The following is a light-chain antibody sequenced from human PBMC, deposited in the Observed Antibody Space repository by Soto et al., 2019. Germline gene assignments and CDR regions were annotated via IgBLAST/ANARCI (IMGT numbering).Light chain of an antibody. J-gene: IGKJ2*01. CDR2: DAS. CDR1: QSISSW. Sequence: DIQMTQSPSTXSASVGDRVTISCRASQSISSWLAWYQQKPGKAPKLLIYDASSLESGVPSRFSGSGSGTEFTLTISSLQPDDFATYYCQQYNSYSPYTFGQGTKLEFK. V-gene: IGKV1-5*01. CDR3: QQYNSYSPYT.